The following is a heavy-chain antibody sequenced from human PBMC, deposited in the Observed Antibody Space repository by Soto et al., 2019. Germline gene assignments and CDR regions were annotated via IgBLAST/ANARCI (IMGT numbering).Heavy chain of an antibody. D-gene: IGHD3-10*01. CDR2: IYHSGSN. J-gene: IGHJ5*02. CDR3: ARSNYYGSGNYYFNWFDP. Sequence: PSETLSLTCAVSRHSISSGFYWGWIRQPPGKGLEGIGNIYHSGSNYYNPSLKSQVTMSVDTSKSQFSLKLSSVTAADTAVYYCARSNYYGSGNYYFNWFDPWGQGTLVTVSS. CDR1: RHSISSGFY. V-gene: IGHV4-38-2*01.